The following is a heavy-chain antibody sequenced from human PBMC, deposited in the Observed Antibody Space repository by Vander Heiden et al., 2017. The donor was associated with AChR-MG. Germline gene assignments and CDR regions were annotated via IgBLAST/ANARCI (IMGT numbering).Heavy chain of an antibody. CDR1: GYTFTGYY. CDR2: INPNSGGT. CDR3: ARAYGEVALNYYYYGMDV. D-gene: IGHD4-17*01. Sequence: QVQLVQSGAEVKKPGASVKVSCKASGYTFTGYYMHWVRQAPGQGLEWMGWINPNSGGTNYAQKFQGRVTMTRDTSISTAYMELSRLRSDDTAVYYCARAYGEVALNYYYYGMDVWGQGTTVTVSS. J-gene: IGHJ6*02. V-gene: IGHV1-2*02.